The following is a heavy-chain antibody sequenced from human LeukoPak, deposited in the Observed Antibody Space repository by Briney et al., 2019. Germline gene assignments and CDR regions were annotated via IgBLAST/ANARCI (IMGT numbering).Heavy chain of an antibody. D-gene: IGHD4-17*01. CDR1: VGSISSGGYS. V-gene: IGHV4-34*01. J-gene: IGHJ5*02. CDR2: INHSGST. CDR3: ARVKPVDYGEIDP. Sequence: SEILSLTCSVSVGSISSGGYSWSWIRQPPGKGLEWIGEINHSGSTNYNPSLKSRVTISVDTSKNQFSLKLSSVTAADTAVYYCARVKPVDYGEIDPWGQGTLVTVSS.